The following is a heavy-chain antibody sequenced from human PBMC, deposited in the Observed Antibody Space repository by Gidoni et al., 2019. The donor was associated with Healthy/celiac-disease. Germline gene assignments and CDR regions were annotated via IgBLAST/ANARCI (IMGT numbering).Heavy chain of an antibody. Sequence: EVQLVQSGAEVKKPGESLKISCKASGYRFTNYWIGWVRQMPGKGLQWMGIIYPGDSDTTYNPAFQGQVTISADKSISTAYLQWSSLKASDTAIYYCARHSRRLLSTTVTTVEYWGQGTLVTVSS. CDR2: IYPGDSDT. V-gene: IGHV5-51*01. CDR1: GYRFTNYW. D-gene: IGHD4-17*01. CDR3: ARHSRRLLSTTVTTVEY. J-gene: IGHJ4*02.